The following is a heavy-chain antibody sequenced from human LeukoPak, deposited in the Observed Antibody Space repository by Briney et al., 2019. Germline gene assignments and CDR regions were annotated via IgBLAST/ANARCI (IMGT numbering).Heavy chain of an antibody. J-gene: IGHJ4*02. CDR3: AGATATGTGRAFHY. CDR1: GESITAYY. CDR2: VRHSGST. D-gene: IGHD3-10*01. V-gene: IGHV4-34*01. Sequence: SETLSLTCAVYGESITAYYWTWIRQPPGKRLEWIGEVRHSGSTNYNPSLKSRVTMSVDMSKNPLSLKLNSVTAADTAVYYCAGATATGTGRAFHYWAQGNLVPVSS.